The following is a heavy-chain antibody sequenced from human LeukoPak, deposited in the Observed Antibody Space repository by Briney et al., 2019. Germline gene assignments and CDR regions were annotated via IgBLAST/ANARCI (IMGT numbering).Heavy chain of an antibody. CDR3: ARAGFWSGYPNYYYYGMDV. CDR1: GFTFSSYG. CDR2: IWYDGSNK. D-gene: IGHD3-3*01. J-gene: IGHJ6*02. Sequence: GGSLRLSCAASGFTFSSYGMHWVRQAPGKGLEWVAVIWYDGSNKYYGESVKGRFTISRVNSKTTLYLQMNSLRAEDTAVYYCARAGFWSGYPNYYYYGMDVWGQGTTVTVSS. V-gene: IGHV3-33*01.